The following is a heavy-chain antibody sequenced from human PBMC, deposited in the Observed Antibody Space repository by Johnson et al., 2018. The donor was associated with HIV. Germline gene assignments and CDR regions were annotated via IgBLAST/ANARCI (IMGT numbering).Heavy chain of an antibody. CDR3: ARGPSSGWYRGAFDI. CDR2: IKQDGSEK. J-gene: IGHJ3*02. V-gene: IGHV3-7*04. CDR1: GFTFSSYW. Sequence: VQLVESGGGLVQPGGSLRLSCAASGFTFSSYWMSWVRQAPGKGLEWVANIKQDGSEKYYVDSVKGRFTISRDNAKNSLYLQMNSLRAEDTAVSYCARGPSSGWYRGAFDIGGQGTMVTVSS. D-gene: IGHD6-19*01.